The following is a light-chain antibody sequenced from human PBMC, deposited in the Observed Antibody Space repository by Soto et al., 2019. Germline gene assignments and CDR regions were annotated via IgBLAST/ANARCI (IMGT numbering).Light chain of an antibody. CDR1: TNDIGGYNY. J-gene: IGLJ3*02. CDR2: EVR. CDR3: CSYTISATLV. Sequence: QSALTQPASVSRSPGQSITISCSGTTNDIGGYNYVSWYQHHPGKVPKVIIYEVRNRPSGVSNRFSGSKSGNTASLTISGLQAEDEADYYCCSYTISATLVFGGGTQLTVL. V-gene: IGLV2-14*01.